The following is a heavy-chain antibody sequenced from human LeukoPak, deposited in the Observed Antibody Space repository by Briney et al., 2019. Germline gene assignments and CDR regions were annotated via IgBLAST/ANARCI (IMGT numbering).Heavy chain of an antibody. V-gene: IGHV3-21*01. CDR3: ARDLSGYDSLGTN. CDR1: GFTFSSYS. Sequence: PGGSLRLSYEASGFTFSSYSMNWVRQAPGKGLEWVSSISSSSSYIYYADSVKGRFTISRDNAKNSLYLQMNSLRAEDTAVYYCARDLSGYDSLGTNWGQGTLVTVSS. D-gene: IGHD5-12*01. J-gene: IGHJ4*02. CDR2: ISSSSSYI.